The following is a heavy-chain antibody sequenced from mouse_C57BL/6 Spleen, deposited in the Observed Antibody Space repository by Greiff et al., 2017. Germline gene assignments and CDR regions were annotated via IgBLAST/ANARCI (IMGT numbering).Heavy chain of an antibody. CDR1: GYTFTSYT. Sequence: VQLKQSGAELARPGASVKMSCKASGYTFTSYTMHWVKQRPGQGLEWIGYINPSSGYTKYNQKFKDKATLTADKSSSTAYMQLSSLTSEDSAVYYCARESYGGYFDVWGTGTTVTVSS. V-gene: IGHV1-4*01. CDR2: INPSSGYT. CDR3: ARESYGGYFDV. D-gene: IGHD1-1*01. J-gene: IGHJ1*03.